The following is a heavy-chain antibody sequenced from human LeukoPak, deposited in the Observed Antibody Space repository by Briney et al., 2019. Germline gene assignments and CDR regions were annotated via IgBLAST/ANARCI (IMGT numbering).Heavy chain of an antibody. CDR1: GFTFNSYG. Sequence: GGSLRLSCPASGFTFNSYGMHSVRQAPGKGLDWVAFIRYDGSIKHYADSVKGRFTISRDNSKNTLILQMNSLRPEETALYYCGKGSSTSGCPDYWGQGTLVTVSS. CDR3: GKGSSTSGCPDY. V-gene: IGHV3-30*02. CDR2: IRYDGSIK. D-gene: IGHD6-19*01. J-gene: IGHJ4*02.